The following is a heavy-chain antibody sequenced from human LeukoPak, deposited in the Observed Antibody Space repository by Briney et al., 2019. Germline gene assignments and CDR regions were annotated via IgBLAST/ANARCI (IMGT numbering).Heavy chain of an antibody. D-gene: IGHD6-19*01. V-gene: IGHV1-46*01. CDR1: GYTFTSYY. Sequence: ASVKVSCKASGYTFTSYYMHWVRQAPGQGLEWMGIINPSGGSTSYAQRFQGRVTITADESTSTAYMELSSLRSEDTAVYYCARIATNPYSSGWYDFDYWGQGTLVTVSS. J-gene: IGHJ4*02. CDR3: ARIATNPYSSGWYDFDY. CDR2: INPSGGST.